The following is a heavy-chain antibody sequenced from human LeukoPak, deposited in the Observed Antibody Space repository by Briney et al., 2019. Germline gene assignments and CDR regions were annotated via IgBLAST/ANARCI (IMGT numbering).Heavy chain of an antibody. D-gene: IGHD3-22*01. J-gene: IGHJ3*02. CDR3: ARDNRDDYYDSSGFFGAFDI. CDR1: GGSISSGGYY. Sequence: PSETLSLTCTVSGGSISSGGYYWNWISQHPGKGLEWIGYIYYSGSTYYNPSLRSRLTIPVDTSKNQFSLKLSSVTAADTAVYYCARDNRDDYYDSSGFFGAFDIWGQGTMVTVSS. CDR2: IYYSGST. V-gene: IGHV4-31*03.